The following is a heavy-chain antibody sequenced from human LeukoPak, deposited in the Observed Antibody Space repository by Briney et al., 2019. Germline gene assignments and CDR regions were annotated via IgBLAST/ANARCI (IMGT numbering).Heavy chain of an antibody. CDR2: MNPNSGNT. D-gene: IGHD3-22*01. CDR3: ARGESYYDSSGPPYGI. CDR1: GYTFTSYD. Sequence: GASVKVSCKASGYTFTSYDINWVRQATGQGLEWMGWMNPNSGNTGYAQKFQGRVTITRNSSISTAYMELSRLRPEDTAVYYWARGESYYDSSGPPYGIWGQGTMVTVSS. J-gene: IGHJ3*02. V-gene: IGHV1-8*03.